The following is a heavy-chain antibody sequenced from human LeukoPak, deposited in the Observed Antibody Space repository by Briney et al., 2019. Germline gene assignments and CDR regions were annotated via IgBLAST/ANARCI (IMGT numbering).Heavy chain of an antibody. CDR2: MNPNSGNT. J-gene: IGHJ4*02. CDR3: ARGLRFKINWGFY. Sequence: ASVKVSCKASGYTFTSYDINWERQATGQGLEWMGWMNPNSGNTGYAQKFQGRVTMTRNTSISTAYMELSSLRSEDTAVYYCARGLRFKINWGFYWGQGTLVTVSS. D-gene: IGHD7-27*01. CDR1: GYTFTSYD. V-gene: IGHV1-8*01.